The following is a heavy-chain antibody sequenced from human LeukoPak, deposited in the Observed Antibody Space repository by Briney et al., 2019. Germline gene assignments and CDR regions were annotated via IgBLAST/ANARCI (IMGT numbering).Heavy chain of an antibody. CDR1: GGSISRYY. D-gene: IGHD1-26*01. CDR2: IYYSGST. V-gene: IGHV4-59*08. CDR3: ARHDMDVAGAGLDYFDY. J-gene: IGHJ4*02. Sequence: SETLSLTCTVSGGSISRYYWSWIRQPPGKGLEWIGYIYYSGSTNYNSSLKSRVTISVDTSKNQFSLKLSSVTAADTAVYYCARHDMDVAGAGLDYFDYWGQGTLVTVSS.